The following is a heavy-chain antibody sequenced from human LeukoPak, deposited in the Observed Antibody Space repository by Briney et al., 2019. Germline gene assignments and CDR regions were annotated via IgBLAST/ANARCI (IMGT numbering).Heavy chain of an antibody. D-gene: IGHD3-3*01. J-gene: IGHJ6*02. V-gene: IGHV4-59*01. CDR2: IYYSGST. CDR1: GGSISSYY. CDR3: ARDIAAYNDFWSGSLYGMDV. Sequence: SETLSLTCTASGGSISSYYWSWIRQPPGKGLEWIGYIYYSGSTNYNPSLKSRVTISVDTSKNQFSLKLSSVTAADTAVYYCARDIAAYNDFWSGSLYGMDVWGQGTTVTVSS.